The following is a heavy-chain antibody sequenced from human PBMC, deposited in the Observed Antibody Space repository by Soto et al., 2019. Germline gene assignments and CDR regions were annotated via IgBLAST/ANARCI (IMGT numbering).Heavy chain of an antibody. CDR2: IFYSGST. J-gene: IGHJ5*02. CDR1: GGSISSDY. Sequence: QVQLQESGPGLVKASETLSLTCTVSGGSISSDYWSWIRQPPGKGLEWIGYIFYSGSTSYNPSLRSRVTISVDTSKGQFSLKLSSVTTADTAMYYCATGRWFDPWGQGILVTVSS. V-gene: IGHV4-59*01. CDR3: ATGRWFDP.